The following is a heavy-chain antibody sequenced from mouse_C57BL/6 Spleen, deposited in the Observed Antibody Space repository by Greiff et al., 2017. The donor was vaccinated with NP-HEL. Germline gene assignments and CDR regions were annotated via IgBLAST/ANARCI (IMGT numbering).Heavy chain of an antibody. Sequence: EVHLVESGGGLVKPGGSLKLSCAASGFTFSDYGMHWVRQAPEKGLEWVAYISSGSSTIYYADTVKGRFTISRDNAKNTLFLQMTSLRSEDTAMYYWARGEDDYGPFDYWGQGTTLTVAS. CDR2: ISSGSSTI. V-gene: IGHV5-17*01. CDR1: GFTFSDYG. D-gene: IGHD2-4*01. CDR3: ARGEDDYGPFDY. J-gene: IGHJ2*01.